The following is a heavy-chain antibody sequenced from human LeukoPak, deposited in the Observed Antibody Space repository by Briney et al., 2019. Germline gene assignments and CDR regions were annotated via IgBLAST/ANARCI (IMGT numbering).Heavy chain of an antibody. J-gene: IGHJ4*02. CDR3: ARRTDPYYSNYVHFDY. D-gene: IGHD4-11*01. Sequence: GESLKISCKGSGYRFTSYWSGWVRQMPGKGLEWMGIFYPGDFDTRYSPTFQGQVTISADKSISTAYLQCSSLKASDTAMYYCARRTDPYYSNYVHFDYWGQGTLVTVSS. CDR1: GYRFTSYW. V-gene: IGHV5-51*01. CDR2: FYPGDFDT.